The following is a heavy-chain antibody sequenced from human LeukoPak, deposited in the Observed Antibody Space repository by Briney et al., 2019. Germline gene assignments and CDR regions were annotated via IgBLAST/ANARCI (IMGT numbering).Heavy chain of an antibody. CDR2: IIPIFGTA. V-gene: IGHV1-69*13. J-gene: IGHJ5*02. CDR3: AGSYCTTTDCYTWFDP. Sequence: SVKVSCKASGGTFSSYAISWVRRAPGQGLEWMGGIIPIFGTANYAQKFQGRVTITADESTSTAYMELSSLRSEDTAVYYCAGSYCTTTDCYTWFDPWGQGTLVTVSS. CDR1: GGTFSSYA. D-gene: IGHD2-2*02.